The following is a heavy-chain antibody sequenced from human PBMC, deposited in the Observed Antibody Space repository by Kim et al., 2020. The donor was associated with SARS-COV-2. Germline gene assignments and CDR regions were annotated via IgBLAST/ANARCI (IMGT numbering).Heavy chain of an antibody. Sequence: SETLSLTCTVSGGSISSSSYYWGWIRQPPGKGLEWIGSIYYSGSTYYNPSLKSRVTISVDTSKNQFSLKLSSVTAADTAVYYCARDYIPAAPRSYWYFDLWGRGTLVTVSS. V-gene: IGHV4-39*07. CDR3: ARDYIPAAPRSYWYFDL. D-gene: IGHD2-2*01. CDR1: GGSISSSSYY. J-gene: IGHJ2*01. CDR2: IYYSGST.